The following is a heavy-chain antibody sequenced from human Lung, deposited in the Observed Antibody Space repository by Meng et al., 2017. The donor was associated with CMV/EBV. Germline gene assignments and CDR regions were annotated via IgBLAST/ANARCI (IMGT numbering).Heavy chain of an antibody. CDR2: TSTYNGIT. J-gene: IGHJ5*01. CDR3: ARREGWFDS. V-gene: IGHV1-18*01. CDR1: GYTFTSYG. Sequence: KVSWKASGYTFTSYGISWVRQAPGQGLEWLGWTSTYNGITNYAQNLQGRVTMTTDTSTSTAYMELRSLRHDDTAVYYCARREGWFDSWGQGTLVTVSS.